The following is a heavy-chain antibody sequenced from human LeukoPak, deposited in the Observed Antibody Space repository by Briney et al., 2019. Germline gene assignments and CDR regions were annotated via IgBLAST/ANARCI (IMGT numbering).Heavy chain of an antibody. CDR3: ARSPKRYCSGGSCYLLFDY. J-gene: IGHJ4*02. V-gene: IGHV3-23*01. D-gene: IGHD2-15*01. Sequence: AISGSGGSTYYADSVKGRFTISRDNSKNTLYLQMNSLRAEDTAVYYCARSPKRYCSGGSCYLLFDYWGQGTLVTVSS. CDR2: ISGSGGST.